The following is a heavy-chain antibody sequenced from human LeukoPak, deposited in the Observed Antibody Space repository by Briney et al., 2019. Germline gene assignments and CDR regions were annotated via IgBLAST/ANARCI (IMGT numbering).Heavy chain of an antibody. CDR3: AREIRVMVRGAIIRGLDP. D-gene: IGHD3-10*01. Sequence: SETLSLTCTVSGGSISSYYWSWIRQPPGKGLEWIGYIYYSGSTNYNPSLKSRVTISVDTSKNQFSLKLSSVTAADTAVYYCAREIRVMVRGAIIRGLDPWGQGTLVTVSS. CDR1: GGSISSYY. J-gene: IGHJ5*02. CDR2: IYYSGST. V-gene: IGHV4-59*01.